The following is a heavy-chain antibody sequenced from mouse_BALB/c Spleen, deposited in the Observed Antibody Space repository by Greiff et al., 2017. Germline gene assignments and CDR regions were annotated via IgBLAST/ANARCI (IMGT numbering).Heavy chain of an antibody. J-gene: IGHJ2*01. CDR2: SRNKANDYTT. D-gene: IGHD2-14*01. V-gene: IGHV7-1*02. Sequence: EVMLVESGGGLVQPGGSLRLSCATSGFTFSDFYMEWVRQPPGKRLEWIAASRNKANDYTTEYSASVKGRFIVSRDTSQSILYLQMNALRAEDTAIYYCARVRYDVGFDYWGQGTTLTVSS. CDR1: GFTFSDFY. CDR3: ARVRYDVGFDY.